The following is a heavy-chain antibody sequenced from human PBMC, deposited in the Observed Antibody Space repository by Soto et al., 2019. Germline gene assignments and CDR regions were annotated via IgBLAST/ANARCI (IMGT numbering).Heavy chain of an antibody. CDR2: INPNSGGT. CDR1: GYTFTGYY. D-gene: IGHD1-1*01. Sequence: ASVKVSCKASGYTFTGYYMHWVRQAPGQGLEWMGWINPNSGGTNYAQKFQGWVTMTRDTSISTAYMELSRLRSDDTAVYYCERNNRKEGARHFDYWGQGTLVTVSS. CDR3: ERNNRKEGARHFDY. J-gene: IGHJ4*02. V-gene: IGHV1-2*04.